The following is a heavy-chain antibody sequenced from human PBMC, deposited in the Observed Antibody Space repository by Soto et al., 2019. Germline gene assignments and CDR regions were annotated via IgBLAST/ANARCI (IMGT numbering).Heavy chain of an antibody. D-gene: IGHD2-2*01. CDR2: ISSSSSTI. Sequence: PGGSLRLSCAASGFTFSSYSMNWVRQAPGKGLEWVSYISSSSSTIYYADSVKGRFTISRDNAKNSLYLQMNSLRDEDTAVYYCARGGGIVVVPAARTYLSGMDVWGQGTTVTVSS. J-gene: IGHJ6*02. CDR3: ARGGGIVVVPAARTYLSGMDV. CDR1: GFTFSSYS. V-gene: IGHV3-48*02.